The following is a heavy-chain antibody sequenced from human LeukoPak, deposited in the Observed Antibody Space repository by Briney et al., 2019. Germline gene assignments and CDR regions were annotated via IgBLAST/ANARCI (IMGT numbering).Heavy chain of an antibody. CDR1: GFSLSTSGMR. V-gene: IGHV2-70*04. CDR3: ARSTIFGVVGPPPFDY. D-gene: IGHD3-3*01. J-gene: IGHJ4*02. CDR2: IDWDDDK. Sequence: SGPTLEPTQTLTLTCTFSGFSLSTSGMRVSWIRQPPGKALEWLARIDWDDDKFYSTSLKTRLTISKATSKNQVVLTMTNMDPVDTATYYCARSTIFGVVGPPPFDYWGQGTLVTVSS.